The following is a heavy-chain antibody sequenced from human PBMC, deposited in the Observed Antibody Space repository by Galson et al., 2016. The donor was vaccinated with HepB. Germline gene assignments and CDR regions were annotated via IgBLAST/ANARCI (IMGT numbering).Heavy chain of an antibody. J-gene: IGHJ5*02. CDR1: ELSIISSA. D-gene: IGHD6-19*01. CDR2: IRAGGGDT. V-gene: IGHV3-23*01. CDR3: AKCSVYSTGWCNSLDP. Sequence: SLRLSCAVSELSIISSAMSWVRQAPGKGLEWVSSIRAGGGDTYYPDSVKGRFTTSRDMSKNTLYLQMGILRAEDTAVYYCAKCSVYSTGWCNSLDPWGQGTLVIVSS.